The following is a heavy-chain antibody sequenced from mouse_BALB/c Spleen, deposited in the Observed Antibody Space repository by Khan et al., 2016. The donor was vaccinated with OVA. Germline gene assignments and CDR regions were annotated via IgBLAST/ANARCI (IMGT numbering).Heavy chain of an antibody. Sequence: QVQLQQPGAELVRPGASVKLSCKASGYSFTSYWMNWVKQRPGQGLEWIGLIHPSDSDTRLNQKFKDKATLTVDKSSSTAYMQLSSPTSEDSAVYYCASGDTASYWYFDVWGAGTTVTVSS. CDR3: ASGDTASYWYFDV. CDR1: GYSFTSYW. J-gene: IGHJ1*01. D-gene: IGHD1-2*01. CDR2: IHPSDSDT. V-gene: IGHV1-74*01.